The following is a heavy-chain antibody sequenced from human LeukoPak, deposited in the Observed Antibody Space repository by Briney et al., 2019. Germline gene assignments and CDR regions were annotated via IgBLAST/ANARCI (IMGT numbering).Heavy chain of an antibody. Sequence: SQTLSLTCTVSGGSMNSDGYYWTWIRQYPGKGLEWIGYIYYRGYTYYNPSLQSRVTISMDTSKNQFSLKLSSVTAADTAMYYCARDSNSLVATIPDAFDVWGQGTMVTVSS. CDR3: ARDSNSLVATIPDAFDV. CDR2: IYYRGYT. J-gene: IGHJ3*01. CDR1: GGSMNSDGYY. D-gene: IGHD5-12*01. V-gene: IGHV4-31*03.